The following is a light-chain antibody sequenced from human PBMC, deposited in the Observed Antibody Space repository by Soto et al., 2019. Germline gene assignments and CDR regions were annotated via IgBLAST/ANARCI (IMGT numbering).Light chain of an antibody. Sequence: EIVLMQSPGTLSLSPGEGATLSCRASQSVNSNYLAWYQQKPGQAPTVLIFDTSRRATGVPDRFSGSGSGTDFTLTSSRLEPDDFAFYYCQQYNNWPLTFGGGTTVEIK. CDR1: QSVNSNY. V-gene: IGKV3D-20*02. CDR3: QQYNNWPLT. J-gene: IGKJ4*02. CDR2: DTS.